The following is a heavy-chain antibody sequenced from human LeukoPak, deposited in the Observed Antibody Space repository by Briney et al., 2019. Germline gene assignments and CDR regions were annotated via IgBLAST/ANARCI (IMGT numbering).Heavy chain of an antibody. CDR3: ARQRTDYYGLDV. CDR2: IYYSGST. D-gene: IGHD2-2*01. CDR1: GGSISSYY. V-gene: IGHV4-59*08. J-gene: IGHJ6*02. Sequence: SETLSLTCTVSGGSISSYYWNWIRQPPGKGLEWIGYIYYSGSTTYNPSLKSRVTILVDTSKNQFSLKLSSVTAADTAVYYCARQRTDYYGLDVWGQGTTATVSS.